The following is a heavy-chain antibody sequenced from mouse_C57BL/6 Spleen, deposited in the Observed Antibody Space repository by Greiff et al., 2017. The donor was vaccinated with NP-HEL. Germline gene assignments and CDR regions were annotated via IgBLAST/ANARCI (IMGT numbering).Heavy chain of an antibody. CDR1: GYTFTDYY. D-gene: IGHD1-1*01. Sequence: EVQLQQSGPELVKPGASVKISCKASGYTFTDYYMNWVKQSHGKSLEWIGDINPNNGGTSYNQKFKGKATLTVDTSSSTAYMELRSLTSEDSAVYYCASSYYYGSSPYAMDYWGQGTSVTVSS. CDR2: INPNNGGT. CDR3: ASSYYYGSSPYAMDY. V-gene: IGHV1-26*01. J-gene: IGHJ4*01.